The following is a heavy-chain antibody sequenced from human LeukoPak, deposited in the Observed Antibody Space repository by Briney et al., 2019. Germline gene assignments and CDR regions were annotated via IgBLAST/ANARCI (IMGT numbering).Heavy chain of an antibody. V-gene: IGHV3-30*03. J-gene: IGHJ4*02. CDR2: ISYHGNNE. Sequence: GGSLRLSCAASGFTFSSYWMSWVRQAPGKGLEWVAVISYHGNNEYYADSVKGRFTISRDNSKNTLYLQMNSLTADDTAVYYCARCPESSGYYYELDSWGQGTLVTVSS. CDR1: GFTFSSYW. CDR3: ARCPESSGYYYELDS. D-gene: IGHD3-22*01.